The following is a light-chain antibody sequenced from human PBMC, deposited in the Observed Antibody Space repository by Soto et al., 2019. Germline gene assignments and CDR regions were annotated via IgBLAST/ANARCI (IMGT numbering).Light chain of an antibody. J-gene: IGLJ2*01. CDR2: EVS. CDR3: SSYTSSSTPVV. Sequence: QSALTQPASVSGSPGPSITISCTGTSSDVGGYNYVSWYQQHPGKAPKLMIYEVSNRPSGVSNRFSGSKSGNTASLTISGLQAEDEADYYCSSYTSSSTPVVFGGATKLTVL. CDR1: SSDVGGYNY. V-gene: IGLV2-14*01.